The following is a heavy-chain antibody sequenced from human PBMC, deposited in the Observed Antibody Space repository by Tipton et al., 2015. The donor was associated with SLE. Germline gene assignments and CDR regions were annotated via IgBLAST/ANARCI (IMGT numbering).Heavy chain of an antibody. J-gene: IGHJ6*02. Sequence: TLSLTRAVSGYSLSSGYYWGWMRLPPGKGLEWIGTIYYSGNTFYNPSLKSRVTISVDASKNQYSLKLTSVTAADTAVYCCARDPGDSYWDYYYGMDVWGQGTMVTVSS. CDR3: ARDPGDSYWDYYYGMDV. D-gene: IGHD3-10*01. V-gene: IGHV4-38-2*02. CDR2: IYYSGNT. CDR1: GYSLSSGYY.